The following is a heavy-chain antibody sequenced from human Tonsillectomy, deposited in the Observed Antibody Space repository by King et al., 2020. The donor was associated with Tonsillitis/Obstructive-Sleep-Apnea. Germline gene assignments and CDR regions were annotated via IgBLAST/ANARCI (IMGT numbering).Heavy chain of an antibody. CDR1: GFTFSSYD. D-gene: IGHD6-13*01. V-gene: IGHV3-13*04. J-gene: IGHJ4*02. CDR2: IGTAGDT. Sequence: VQLVESGGGLVQPGGSLRLSCAASGFTFSSYDMHWVRQATGKGLELVSAIGTAGDTYYPGSVKGRFTISRENAKNSLYLQMKSLRAGDTAVYYCARAVYSSSWYYFDYWGQGTLVTVSS. CDR3: ARAVYSSSWYYFDY.